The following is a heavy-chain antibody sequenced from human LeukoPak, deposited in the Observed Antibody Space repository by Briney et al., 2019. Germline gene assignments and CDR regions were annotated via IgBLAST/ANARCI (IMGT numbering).Heavy chain of an antibody. D-gene: IGHD6-6*01. CDR2: VNFDGTTT. V-gene: IGHV3-74*01. CDR1: GFTLSNYW. J-gene: IGHJ6*03. Sequence: PGGSLRLSCAASGFTLSNYWLHWVRQAPGKGLVWVSRVNFDGTTTNYADSVKGRLTISRDNTKTTLYLQMNSLRAEDTAVYYCVRGAARAYYMDVWGKGTTVTVSS. CDR3: VRGAARAYYMDV.